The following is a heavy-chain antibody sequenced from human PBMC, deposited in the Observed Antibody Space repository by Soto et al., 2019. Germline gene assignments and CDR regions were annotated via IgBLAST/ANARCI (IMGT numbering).Heavy chain of an antibody. CDR3: ARSPIAATGTLDY. V-gene: IGHV1-18*01. Sequence: QVQLVQSGAEVMNPGAAVKLSCKASGYTFFNYGITWVLQAAGQGLEWMGWISAYNGNRNYAQKFQGRVTMTTDTSTSTAYMELRTLRSDDTAVYYCARSPIAATGTLDYWGQGTLVTVSS. CDR1: GYTFFNYG. D-gene: IGHD6-6*01. CDR2: ISAYNGNR. J-gene: IGHJ4*02.